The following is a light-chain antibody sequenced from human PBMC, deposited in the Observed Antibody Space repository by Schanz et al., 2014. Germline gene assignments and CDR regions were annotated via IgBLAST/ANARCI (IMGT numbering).Light chain of an antibody. CDR1: TSNIGNNY. CDR2: DNN. J-gene: IGLJ2*01. Sequence: QSVLTQPPSVSAAPGQKVTISCSGSTSNIGNNYVSWYQQLPGTAPKLLIYDNNKRPSGIPDRFSGSKSGTSASLAISGLRSEDEADYYCAAWDDSLNGVVFGGGTKLTVL. CDR3: AAWDDSLNGVV. V-gene: IGLV1-51*01.